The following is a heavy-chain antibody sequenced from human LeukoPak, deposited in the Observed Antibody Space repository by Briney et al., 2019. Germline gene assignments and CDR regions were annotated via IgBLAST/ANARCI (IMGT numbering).Heavy chain of an antibody. CDR3: AKDRVHYYDSSGYSDY. V-gene: IGHV3-30*18. CDR2: ISYDGSNK. Sequence: GALRLSCAASGFTFSSYGMHWVRQAPGKGLEWVAVISYDGSNKYYADSVKGRFTISRDNSKNTLYLQMNSLRAEDTAVYYCAKDRVHYYDSSGYSDYWGQGTLVTVSS. J-gene: IGHJ4*02. D-gene: IGHD3-22*01. CDR1: GFTFSSYG.